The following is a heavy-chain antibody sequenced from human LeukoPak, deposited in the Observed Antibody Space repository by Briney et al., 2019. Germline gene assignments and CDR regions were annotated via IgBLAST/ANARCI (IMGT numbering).Heavy chain of an antibody. D-gene: IGHD3-9*01. CDR1: GYTFRSYW. Sequence: GESLKISCEGSGYTFRSYWIGWVRQRPGEGLEWMGIIYPGDSDTTYSPSFQGQVTISADKSINTAYLQWSSLKASDTAVYYCARHYFDSDGRSFDFWGQGTLVTVSS. V-gene: IGHV5-51*01. CDR3: ARHYFDSDGRSFDF. CDR2: IYPGDSDT. J-gene: IGHJ4*02.